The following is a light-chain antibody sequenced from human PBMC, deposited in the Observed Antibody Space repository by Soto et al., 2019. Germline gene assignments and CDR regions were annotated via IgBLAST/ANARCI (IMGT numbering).Light chain of an antibody. Sequence: EIVLTQSPGTLSFSPGERTTLSCRASQTVSSSYLAWYQQKPGQAPRLLIYGASSRATGIPDRFSASGSGTDFTLTISRLEPEDFAVYYCQPYGSSPWTFGQGTKVEIK. V-gene: IGKV3-20*01. CDR3: QPYGSSPWT. CDR1: QTVSSSY. J-gene: IGKJ1*01. CDR2: GAS.